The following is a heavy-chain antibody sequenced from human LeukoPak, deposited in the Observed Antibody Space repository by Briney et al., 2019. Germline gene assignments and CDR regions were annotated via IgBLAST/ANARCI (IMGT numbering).Heavy chain of an antibody. J-gene: IGHJ5*02. D-gene: IGHD6-25*01. Sequence: PSETLSLTCAVYGGSFSGYYWSWIRQPPGKGLEWIGEINHSGSTNYNPSLKSRVTISVDTSKNQFSLKLSSVTAADTAVYYCATLSSAAVTAYGNWFDPWGQGTLVTVSS. V-gene: IGHV4-34*01. CDR1: GGSFSGYY. CDR2: INHSGST. CDR3: ATLSSAAVTAYGNWFDP.